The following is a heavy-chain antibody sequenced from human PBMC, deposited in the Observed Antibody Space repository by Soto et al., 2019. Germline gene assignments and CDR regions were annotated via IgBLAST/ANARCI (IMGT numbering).Heavy chain of an antibody. V-gene: IGHV1-18*01. CDR1: GFTLITYG. J-gene: IGHJ4*02. D-gene: IGHD6-19*01. CDR3: ARHRSSGWPETPYFGS. Sequence: QVQLVQSGPELKKPGASVKVSCKASGFTLITYGIDWVRQAPGQGLEWMGWIGANEGNTNFAQKLQGTVTLTTDTTTDPASMELTSLRSDHTALYYCARHRSSGWPETPYFGSWGQGTMVTVAS. CDR2: IGANEGNT.